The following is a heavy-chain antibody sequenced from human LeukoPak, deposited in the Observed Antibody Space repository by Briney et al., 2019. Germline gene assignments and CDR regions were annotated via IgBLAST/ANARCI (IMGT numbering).Heavy chain of an antibody. Sequence: PSETLSLTCAVSGGSISSGGYFWGWIRQPPGKGLEWIGYIYYSGSTYYNPSLKSRVTISVDTSKNQFSLKLSSVAAADTAVYYCARVGRIAARPNRLPAVANDYWGQGTLVTVSS. V-gene: IGHV4-30-4*08. CDR1: GGSISSGGYF. CDR3: ARVGRIAARPNRLPAVANDY. CDR2: IYYSGST. D-gene: IGHD6-6*01. J-gene: IGHJ4*02.